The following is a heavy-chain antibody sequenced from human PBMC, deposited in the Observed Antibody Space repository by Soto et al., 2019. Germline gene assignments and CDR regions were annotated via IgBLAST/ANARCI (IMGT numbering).Heavy chain of an antibody. D-gene: IGHD2-8*01. CDR2: INPKSGGT. Sequence: ASVKVSCKASGYSFTDYHIHWVRQAPGQGLEWMGRINPKSGGTSTAQKFQGWVTMTTDTSISTASMELTRLTSDDTAIYYCARGDSTDCSNGVCSFFYNHDMDVWGQGTTVTVSS. J-gene: IGHJ6*02. V-gene: IGHV1-2*04. CDR3: ARGDSTDCSNGVCSFFYNHDMDV. CDR1: GYSFTDYH.